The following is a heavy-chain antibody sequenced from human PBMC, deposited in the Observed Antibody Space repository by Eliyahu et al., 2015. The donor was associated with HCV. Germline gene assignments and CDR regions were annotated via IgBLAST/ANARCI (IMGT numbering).Heavy chain of an antibody. J-gene: IGHJ4*02. CDR3: ARAGGALLFDY. D-gene: IGHD3-16*01. CDR2: INHSGST. V-gene: IGHV4-34*01. CDR1: GGSFSGYY. Sequence: QVQLQQWGAGLLKPSETLSLTCAVYGGSFSGYYWSWIRQPPGKGLEWIGEINHSGSTNYNPSLKSRVTISVDTSKNQFSLKLSSVTAADTAVYYCARAGGALLFDYWGQGTLVTVSS.